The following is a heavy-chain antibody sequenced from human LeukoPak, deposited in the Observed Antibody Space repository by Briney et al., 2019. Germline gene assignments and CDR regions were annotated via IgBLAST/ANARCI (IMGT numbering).Heavy chain of an antibody. J-gene: IGHJ1*01. V-gene: IGHV3-7*01. CDR3: ARGSSGYYCDHFQT. D-gene: IGHD3-22*01. Sequence: PGGSLRLSCAASGLTFSNFWMTWIRQAPGKGLEGVANIKQDGIEKYYVDSVEGRFTVSRDNTKNTLFLQMDSLRAEDTAVYYCARGSSGYYCDHFQTWGQGSLVTVSS. CDR1: GLTFSNFW. CDR2: IKQDGIEK.